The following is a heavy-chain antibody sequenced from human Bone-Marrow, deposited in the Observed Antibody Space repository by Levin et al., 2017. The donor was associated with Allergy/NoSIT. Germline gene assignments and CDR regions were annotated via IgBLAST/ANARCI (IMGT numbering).Heavy chain of an antibody. Sequence: SQTLSLTCTVSGGSIRNFYWSWLRQPPGKGMERLGYIHYTGSTNYNPSLMSRVTISVDTSKNQVSLRLDSVTAADTAVYYCARGGWYLDYWGQGTLVTVSS. CDR2: IHYTGST. CDR1: GGSIRNFY. J-gene: IGHJ4*02. D-gene: IGHD6-19*01. V-gene: IGHV4-59*01. CDR3: ARGGWYLDY.